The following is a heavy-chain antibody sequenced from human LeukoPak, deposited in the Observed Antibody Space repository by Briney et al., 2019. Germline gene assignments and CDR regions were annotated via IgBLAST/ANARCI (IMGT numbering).Heavy chain of an antibody. CDR1: GFTVSSNY. D-gene: IGHD5-12*01. V-gene: IGHV3-53*04. CDR3: ARVGYSGYEKSSFDY. J-gene: IGHJ4*02. Sequence: PGGSLRLSCAPSGFTVSSNYMSWVRQAPGKGRERVSVIYSGGSTYYADSVKGRFTIPRHNSKKTQYLKMNSRRAEDTAVYYGARVGYSGYEKSSFDYWGQGTLVTVSS. CDR2: IYSGGST.